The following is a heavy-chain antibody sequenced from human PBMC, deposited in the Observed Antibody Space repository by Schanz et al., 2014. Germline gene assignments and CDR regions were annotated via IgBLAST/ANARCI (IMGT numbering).Heavy chain of an antibody. CDR3: TADLWFGAVWGVW. CDR2: IKSKTDGGTR. J-gene: IGHJ4*02. CDR1: GFTLNNAW. V-gene: IGHV3-15*01. D-gene: IGHD3-10*01. Sequence: EVQLVASGGGLVKPGGSLRLSCATSGFTLNNAWMNWVRQAPGKGLQWVARIKSKTDGGTRDYAAPVKGRFTISTDDSKNAVYAKKNRLKPEDRAVYYCTADLWFGAVWGVWWGQGTLVTVSS.